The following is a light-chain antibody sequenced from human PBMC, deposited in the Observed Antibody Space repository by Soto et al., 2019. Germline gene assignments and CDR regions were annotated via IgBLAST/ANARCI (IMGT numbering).Light chain of an antibody. CDR2: GAS. V-gene: IGKV3-20*01. CDR3: QQYGSSGT. CDR1: QSVKNY. Sequence: EIVLTQSPATLSLSPGERATLSCRASQSVKNYLHWYQQKPGQAPRLLIYGASNRATGIPDRFSGSGSGTDFTLTISRLEPEDFAVYDCQQYGSSGTFGQGTKVDIK. J-gene: IGKJ1*01.